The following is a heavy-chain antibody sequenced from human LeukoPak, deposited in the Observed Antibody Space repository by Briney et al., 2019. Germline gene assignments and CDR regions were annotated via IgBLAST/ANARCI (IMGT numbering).Heavy chain of an antibody. CDR2: IIPIFGTA. V-gene: IGHV1-69*13. Sequence: GASVKVSCKASGYTFTGYYMHWVRQAPGQGLEWMGGIIPIFGTANYAQKFQGRVTITADESTSTAYMELSSLRSEDTAVYYCASGVQDIVATVNYYYGMDVWGQGTTVTVSS. J-gene: IGHJ6*02. CDR1: GYTFTGYY. CDR3: ASGVQDIVATVNYYYGMDV. D-gene: IGHD5-12*01.